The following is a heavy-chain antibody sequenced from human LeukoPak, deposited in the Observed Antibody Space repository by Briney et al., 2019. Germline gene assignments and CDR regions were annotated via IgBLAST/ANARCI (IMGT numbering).Heavy chain of an antibody. CDR1: GGSISSGDYY. CDR2: IYYSGST. V-gene: IGHV4-30-4*01. D-gene: IGHD3-3*01. J-gene: IGHJ4*02. Sequence: PSETLSLTCAVSGGSISSGDYYWSWLRQPPGTGLEWIGYIYYSGSTYYNPSLKSRVTISVDTSKNQFSLKLSSVTAADTAVYYCARTIFGVVTLDYWGQGTLVTVSS. CDR3: ARTIFGVVTLDY.